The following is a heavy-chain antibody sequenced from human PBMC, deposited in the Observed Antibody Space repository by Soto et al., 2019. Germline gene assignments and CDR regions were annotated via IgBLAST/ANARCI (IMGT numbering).Heavy chain of an antibody. CDR2: INHSGST. J-gene: IGHJ1*01. Sequence: SETLSLTCAVYGGSFSGYYWSWIRQPPGKGLEWIGEINHSGSTNYNPSLKSRVTISVDTSKNQFSLKLSSVTAADTAVYYCARGKSVLLIWFGDLEYFQHWGQGTLVTVSS. CDR1: GGSFSGYY. V-gene: IGHV4-34*01. D-gene: IGHD3-10*01. CDR3: ARGKSVLLIWFGDLEYFQH.